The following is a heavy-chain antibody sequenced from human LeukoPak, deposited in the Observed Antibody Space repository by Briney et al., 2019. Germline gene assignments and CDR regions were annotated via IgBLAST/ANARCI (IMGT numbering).Heavy chain of an antibody. D-gene: IGHD3-10*01. CDR3: AREAWQVDRGMLMRWLDP. J-gene: IGHJ5*02. CDR1: GYTFTDYY. V-gene: IGHV1-2*02. CDR2: INPTSGGT. Sequence: GASVKVSCKATGYTFTDYYMHWVRQAPGQGLEWMGWINPTSGGTNYARKFQGRVTMTRDTSINTAYMELSRLTSDDTAVYYCAREAWQVDRGMLMRWLDPWGPGTLVSVSS.